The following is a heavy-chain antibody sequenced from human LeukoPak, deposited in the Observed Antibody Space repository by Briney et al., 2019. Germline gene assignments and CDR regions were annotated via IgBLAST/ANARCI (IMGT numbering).Heavy chain of an antibody. CDR2: TYYRSKWYN. CDR3: ARAEAPNYYYGMDV. V-gene: IGHV6-1*01. CDR1: GDSVSSISVA. Sequence: SQTLSLTCAISGDSVSSISVAWNWIRQSTSRGLEWLGRTYYRSKWYNDYAVSVKSRITINPDTSKNQFSLQLNSVTPEDTAVYYCARAEAPNYYYGMDVWGQGTTVTVSS. J-gene: IGHJ6*02.